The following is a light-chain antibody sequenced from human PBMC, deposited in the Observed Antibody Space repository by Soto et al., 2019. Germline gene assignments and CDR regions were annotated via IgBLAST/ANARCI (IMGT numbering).Light chain of an antibody. CDR3: QQYHHSPWT. J-gene: IGKJ1*01. CDR2: DAS. V-gene: IGKV3-15*01. Sequence: IVITQSPATLSVSPGERATLSCRASQSVSSNLAWYQQRPGQAPSLLIYDASTRATGFPARFSGRGSGTEFTLTISSLQSEDFAVYYCQQYHHSPWTFGQGTKVDIK. CDR1: QSVSSN.